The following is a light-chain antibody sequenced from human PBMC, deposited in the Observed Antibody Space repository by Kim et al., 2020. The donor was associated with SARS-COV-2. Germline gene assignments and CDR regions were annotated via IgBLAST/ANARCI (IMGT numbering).Light chain of an antibody. CDR1: QSVRTN. CDR2: GSS. CDR3: QQYNTWPYT. V-gene: IGKV3-15*01. J-gene: IGKJ2*01. Sequence: LPPGESGTLSCRASQSVRTNLAWYQQRPGQAPRLLFHGSSTRATDLPARFRGSGSGTEFTLTISSLQSEDFAVYYCQQYNTWPYTFGQRTKVDIK.